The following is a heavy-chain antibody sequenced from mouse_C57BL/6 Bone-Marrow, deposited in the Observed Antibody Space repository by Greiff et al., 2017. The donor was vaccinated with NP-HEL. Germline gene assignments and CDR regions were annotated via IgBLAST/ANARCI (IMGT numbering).Heavy chain of an antibody. CDR3: ARSGWLPFAY. D-gene: IGHD2-3*01. CDR2: IYPGSGNT. V-gene: IGHV1-76*01. CDR1: GYTFTDYY. Sequence: VQLQQSGAELVRPGASVKLSCKASGYTFTDYYINWVKQRPGQGLEWIARIYPGSGNTYYNEKFKGKATLTAEKSTSTAYMQLSSLTSEDSAVYFCARSGWLPFAYWGQGTLVTVSA. J-gene: IGHJ3*01.